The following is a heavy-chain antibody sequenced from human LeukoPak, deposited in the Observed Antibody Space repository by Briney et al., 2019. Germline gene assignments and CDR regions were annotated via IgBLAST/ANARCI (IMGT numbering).Heavy chain of an antibody. J-gene: IGHJ4*02. Sequence: AGSLRLSCAASGFDFSNYWMYWVRQAPGKGLERVANIKQDGSEKYYVDSVRGRFTISRDNAKNSLSLQMNSLRAEDTAVYYCASNYGGWGQGTLVTVSS. CDR2: IKQDGSEK. CDR1: GFDFSNYW. D-gene: IGHD4-11*01. V-gene: IGHV3-7*03. CDR3: ASNYGG.